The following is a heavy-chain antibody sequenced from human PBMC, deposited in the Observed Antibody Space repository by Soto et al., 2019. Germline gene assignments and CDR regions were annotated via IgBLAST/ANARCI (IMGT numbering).Heavy chain of an antibody. CDR2: IYYSGST. D-gene: IGHD1-26*01. Sequence: SETLSLTCTVSCGSISSGGYYWSWIRQHPGKGLEWIGYIYYSGSTYYNPSLKSRVTISVDTSKNQFSLKLSSVTAADTAVYYCATGLPYSQSNRYFDYWGQGTLVTVSS. V-gene: IGHV4-31*03. CDR1: CGSISSGGYY. J-gene: IGHJ4*02. CDR3: ATGLPYSQSNRYFDY.